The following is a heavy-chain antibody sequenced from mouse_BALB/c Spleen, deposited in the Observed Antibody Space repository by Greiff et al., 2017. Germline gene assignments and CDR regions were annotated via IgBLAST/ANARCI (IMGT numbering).Heavy chain of an antibody. D-gene: IGHD1-1*01. CDR2: ISDGGSYT. J-gene: IGHJ1*01. V-gene: IGHV5-4*02. CDR1: GFTFSDYY. CDR3: ARDYYGSSWYFDV. Sequence: EVKVEESGGGLVKPGGSLKLSCAASGFTFSDYYMYWVRQTPEKRLEWVATISDGGSYTYYPDSVKGRFTISRDNAKNNLYLQMSSLKSEDTAMYYCARDYYGSSWYFDVWGAGTTVTVSS.